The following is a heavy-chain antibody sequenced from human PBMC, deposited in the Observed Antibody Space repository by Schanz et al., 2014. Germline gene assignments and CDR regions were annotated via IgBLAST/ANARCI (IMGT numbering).Heavy chain of an antibody. CDR2: INPNSGAT. Sequence: QGHLVQSGAEVKEPGASVKVSCQASGYTFTGYYMHWVRQAPGQGLEWMGQINPNSGATIYAQNFQGRVTMTRDTSISTAYMELSRLRSDDTAVYYCARGLVRYFAYWGQGTLVTVSS. D-gene: IGHD2-8*02. CDR1: GYTFTGYY. CDR3: ARGLVRYFAY. J-gene: IGHJ4*02. V-gene: IGHV1-2*06.